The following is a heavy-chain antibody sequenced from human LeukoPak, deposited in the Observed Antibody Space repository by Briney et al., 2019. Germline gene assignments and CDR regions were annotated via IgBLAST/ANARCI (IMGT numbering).Heavy chain of an antibody. J-gene: IGHJ6*03. CDR3: ARAPGEGRYDSAYMDV. CDR1: GYTFTTYD. D-gene: IGHD5-12*01. Sequence: ASVKLSCKAAGYTFTTYDINWGRQASGQGQEWVGWRDLHSGNTGNENKFQGRGTMTRDMSTSTMYMELSRLRSEDAAAEYCARAPGEGRYDSAYMDVWGKGTTATVSS. CDR2: RDLHSGNT. V-gene: IGHV1-8*01.